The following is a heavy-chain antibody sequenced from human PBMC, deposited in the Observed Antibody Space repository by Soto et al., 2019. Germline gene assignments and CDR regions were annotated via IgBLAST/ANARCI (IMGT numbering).Heavy chain of an antibody. CDR1: GFTFDDYG. V-gene: IGHV3-20*04. Sequence: PGGSLRLSCAASGFTFDDYGMSWVRQAPGKGLEWVSGINWNGGSTGYADSVKGRFTISRDNAKNSLYLQMNSLRAEDTALYYCARVSNYYDIGGYYSWLRAFDIWGQGTMVTVSS. CDR2: INWNGGST. CDR3: ARVSNYYDIGGYYSWLRAFDI. D-gene: IGHD3-22*01. J-gene: IGHJ3*02.